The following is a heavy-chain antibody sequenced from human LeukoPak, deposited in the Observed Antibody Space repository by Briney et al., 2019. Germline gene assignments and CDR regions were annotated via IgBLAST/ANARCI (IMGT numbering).Heavy chain of an antibody. V-gene: IGHV3-21*01. D-gene: IGHD5-12*01. CDR3: ARGTGGGYNYFDY. Sequence: GSLRLSCAASGFTFSSYSMSWVRQAPGEGLEWVSSISSSSSYIYYADSVKGRFTISRDNAKNSLYLQMNSLRAEDTAVYYCARGTGGGYNYFDYWGQGTLVTVSS. CDR1: GFTFSSYS. J-gene: IGHJ4*02. CDR2: ISSSSSYI.